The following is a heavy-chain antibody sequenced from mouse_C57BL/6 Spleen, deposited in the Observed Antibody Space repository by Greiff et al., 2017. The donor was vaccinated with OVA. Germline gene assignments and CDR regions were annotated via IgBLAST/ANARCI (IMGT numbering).Heavy chain of an antibody. CDR1: GYTFTSYW. J-gene: IGHJ4*01. CDR3: ARAVVAYYAMDY. CDR2: IDPSDSYT. D-gene: IGHD1-1*01. V-gene: IGHV1-50*01. Sequence: VQLKQPGAELVKPGASVKLSCKASGYTFTSYWMQWVKQRPGQGLEWIGEIDPSDSYTNYNQKFKGKATLTVDTSSSTAYMQLSSLTSEDSAVYYCARAVVAYYAMDYWGQGTSVTVSS.